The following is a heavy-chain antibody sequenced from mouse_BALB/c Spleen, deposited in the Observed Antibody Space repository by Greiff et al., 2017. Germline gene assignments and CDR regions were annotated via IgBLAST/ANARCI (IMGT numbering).Heavy chain of an antibody. Sequence: DVMLVESGGGLVQPGGSRKLSCAASGFTFSSFGMHWVRQAPEKGLEWVAYISSGSSTIYYADTVKGRFTISRDNPKNTLFLQMTSLRSEDTAMYYCASDDYDRRAWFAYWGQGTLVTVSA. CDR2: ISSGSSTI. CDR1: GFTFSSFG. CDR3: ASDDYDRRAWFAY. D-gene: IGHD2-4*01. J-gene: IGHJ3*01. V-gene: IGHV5-17*02.